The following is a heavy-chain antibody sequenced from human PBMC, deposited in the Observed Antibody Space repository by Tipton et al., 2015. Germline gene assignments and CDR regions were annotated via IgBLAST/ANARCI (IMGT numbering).Heavy chain of an antibody. Sequence: GSLRLSCAASGFTFSSYVMAWVRQTPGKGLEWVSVISDSGGSPYYADSVKGRFPISRDNSKNTLYLRMNSLRAEDTAVYYCAKERSYYSFWSGYYQGAFDSWGQGTLVTVSS. J-gene: IGHJ4*02. CDR1: GFTFSSYV. V-gene: IGHV3-23*01. D-gene: IGHD3-3*01. CDR2: ISDSGGSP. CDR3: AKERSYYSFWSGYYQGAFDS.